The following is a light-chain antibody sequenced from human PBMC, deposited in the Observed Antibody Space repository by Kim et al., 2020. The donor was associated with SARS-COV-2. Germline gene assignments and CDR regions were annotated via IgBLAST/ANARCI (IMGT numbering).Light chain of an antibody. J-gene: IGKJ5*01. Sequence: DIQMIQSPSTLSASVGDRVSITCRASQNINRWLAWYQQKPGKAPNVLIYDASTVETGVPSRFSGSGSGTEFSLTISSLQPVDFATYYCQHHNTFPITFGQGTLLEIK. CDR1: QNINRW. V-gene: IGKV1-5*01. CDR2: DAS. CDR3: QHHNTFPIT.